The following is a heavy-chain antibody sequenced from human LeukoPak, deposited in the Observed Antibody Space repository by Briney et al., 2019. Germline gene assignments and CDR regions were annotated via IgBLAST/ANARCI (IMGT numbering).Heavy chain of an antibody. V-gene: IGHV3-53*01. J-gene: IGHJ3*02. CDR2: IYTGGNT. CDR3: ARVEGATGGPFDI. CDR1: GFSVSSNY. D-gene: IGHD1-14*01. Sequence: PGGSKISCCAASGFSVSSNYMSWVRQAPGKGLQCVSFIYTGGNTFYADSVKGRFTISRDNSKNTVYLQMNSLRAEDTAVYYCARVEGATGGPFDIWGQGTLVTVSS.